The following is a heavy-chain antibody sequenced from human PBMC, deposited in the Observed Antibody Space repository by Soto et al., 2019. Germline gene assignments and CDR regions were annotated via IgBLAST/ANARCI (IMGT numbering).Heavy chain of an antibody. CDR1: GFTFTTYG. V-gene: IGHV3-30*18. CDR2: ISYDGSHK. J-gene: IGHJ6*01. CDR3: EKDERTYFYDYGMDV. Sequence: GGSLRLSCAASGFTFTTYGMHWVRQAPGKGLEWVAVISYDGSHKYYADSVKGRFTISRDNYKNTLYLQMNSLRAEDAAIYYCEKDERTYFYDYGMDVWGQGTTVTVSS.